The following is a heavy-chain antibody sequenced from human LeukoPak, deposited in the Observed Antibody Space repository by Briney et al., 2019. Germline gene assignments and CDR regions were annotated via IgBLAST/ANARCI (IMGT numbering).Heavy chain of an antibody. CDR1: GFTFSTYA. J-gene: IGHJ4*02. CDR3: VNDQSGSGSW. D-gene: IGHD3-10*01. Sequence: GGSLRLSCSASGFTFSTYAMHWVRQAPGKGLEYVSSITSDGGSTYYADSVKGRFTISRDNSKNTLYLQVNSLRPEDTAVYYCVNDQSGSGSWWGQGTLVTVSS. V-gene: IGHV3-64D*06. CDR2: ITSDGGST.